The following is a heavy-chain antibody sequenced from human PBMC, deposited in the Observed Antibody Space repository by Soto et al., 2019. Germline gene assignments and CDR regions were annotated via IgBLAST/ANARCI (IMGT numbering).Heavy chain of an antibody. V-gene: IGHV3-23*01. CDR2: ISGGGGST. J-gene: IGHJ4*02. D-gene: IGHD2-8*02. CDR3: AKQYIIPGAGKYFDY. CDR1: GFRFSSWA. Sequence: GGSLRLSCAASGFRFSSWAMSWVRQAPGKGLEWVSGISGGGGSTFYADSVKGRFTISRDNSRNTLYLQMNSLRAEDTAVYYCAKQYIIPGAGKYFDYWGQGTLVTVSS.